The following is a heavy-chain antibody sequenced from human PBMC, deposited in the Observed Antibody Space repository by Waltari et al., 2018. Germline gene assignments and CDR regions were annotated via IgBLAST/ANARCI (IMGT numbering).Heavy chain of an antibody. V-gene: IGHV3-74*01. CDR2: MNSEGRST. CDR1: GFTFSSYW. Sequence: EVQLVESGGGLVQPGGSLRLSCAASGFTFSSYWMHWVRQAPGKGLVGGSRMNSEGRSTSYADSVKGRFTISRDNAKNTLYLQMNSLRAEDTAVYYCTKTPPGGSNWYYDLWGRGTLVTVSS. J-gene: IGHJ2*01. CDR3: TKTPPGGSNWYYDL. D-gene: IGHD2-8*01.